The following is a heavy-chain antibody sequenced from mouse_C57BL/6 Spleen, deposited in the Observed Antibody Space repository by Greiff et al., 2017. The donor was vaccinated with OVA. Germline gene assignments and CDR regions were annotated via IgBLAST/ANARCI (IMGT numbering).Heavy chain of an antibody. V-gene: IGHV1-50*01. CDR1: GYTFTSYW. CDR3: ARRGVVGYFDY. D-gene: IGHD1-1*01. J-gene: IGHJ2*01. CDR2: IDPSDSYT. Sequence: VQLQQPGAELVKPGASVKLSCKASGYTFTSYWMQWVKQRPGQGLEWIGEIDPSDSYTNYNQKFKGKATLTVDTSSSTAYMQLSSLTSEDSAVYYCARRGVVGYFDYWGQGTTLTVSS.